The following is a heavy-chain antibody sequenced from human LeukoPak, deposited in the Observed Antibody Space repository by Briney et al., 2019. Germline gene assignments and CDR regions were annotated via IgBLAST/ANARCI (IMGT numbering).Heavy chain of an antibody. J-gene: IGHJ4*02. CDR3: AREIDTSGHYYSGIGDY. D-gene: IGHD3-22*01. V-gene: IGHV1-2*06. CDR1: GYTFSDYY. CDR2: ITPNSGGT. Sequence: ASVKVSCKASGYTFSDYYIHLVRQAPGQGLEWMGRITPNSGGTNYAQKFQGRVTMTRDTSISTAYMELSRLSSDDTAVYYCAREIDTSGHYYSGIGDYWGQGTLVTVSS.